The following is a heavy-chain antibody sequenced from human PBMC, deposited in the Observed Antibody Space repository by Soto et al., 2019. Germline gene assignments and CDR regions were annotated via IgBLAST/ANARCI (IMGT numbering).Heavy chain of an antibody. CDR2: ISTSNGDT. CDR3: ATISYCGGDCYGHDAFDI. Sequence: ASVKVSCKASGYTFTTFGISWVRQAPGQGLEWMGWISTSNGDTNYAQKLQGRVTMTTDTSTSTAYMELRSLRSDDTAVYYCATISYCGGDCYGHDAFDIWGQGTMVTVSS. J-gene: IGHJ3*02. V-gene: IGHV1-18*01. CDR1: GYTFTTFG. D-gene: IGHD2-21*01.